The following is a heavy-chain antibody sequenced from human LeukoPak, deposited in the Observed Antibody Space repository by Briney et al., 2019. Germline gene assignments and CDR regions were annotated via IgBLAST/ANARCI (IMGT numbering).Heavy chain of an antibody. V-gene: IGHV4-34*01. Sequence: SETLSLTCAVYGGSFSGYYWSWIRQPPGKGLEWIGEINHSGSTNYNPSLESRVTISVDTSKNQFSLKLSSVTAADTAVYYCARVGIAVAGTESRGQGTLVTVSS. CDR2: INHSGST. CDR3: ARVGIAVAGTES. CDR1: GGSFSGYY. D-gene: IGHD6-19*01. J-gene: IGHJ4*02.